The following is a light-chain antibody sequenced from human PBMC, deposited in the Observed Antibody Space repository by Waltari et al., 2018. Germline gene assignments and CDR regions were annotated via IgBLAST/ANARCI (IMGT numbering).Light chain of an antibody. Sequence: EIVMTQSPATLSLSPGERPTLSCRASQSVSSSLAWYQQKPGQAPRLFIYGASSRATGIPDRFSGSGSGTEFTLTISSLEPEDVAVYYCQQNSNWPWTFGQGTKVEIK. CDR3: QQNSNWPWT. J-gene: IGKJ1*01. CDR1: QSVSSS. V-gene: IGKV3D-15*01. CDR2: GAS.